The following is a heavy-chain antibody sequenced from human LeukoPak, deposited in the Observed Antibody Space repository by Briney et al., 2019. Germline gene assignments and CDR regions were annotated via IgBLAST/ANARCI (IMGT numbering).Heavy chain of an antibody. CDR1: GFTFISAW. J-gene: IGHJ3*01. CDR3: TVYDFSGAPHPGAFDL. V-gene: IGHV3-15*01. D-gene: IGHD3-3*01. Sequence: PGGSLRLSCAASGFTFISAWMSWVRQAPGKGPEWVGRIKSTAEGGTTDYAAPVKGRFTLSRDDSKSMLFLQMNSLRTEDTGVYYCTVYDFSGAPHPGAFDLWGQGTMVTVSS. CDR2: IKSTAEGGTT.